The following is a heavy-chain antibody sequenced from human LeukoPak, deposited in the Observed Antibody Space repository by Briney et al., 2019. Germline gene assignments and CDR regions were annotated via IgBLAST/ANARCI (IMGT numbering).Heavy chain of an antibody. Sequence: SETLSLTCAVSGGSISSGGYSWSWIRQPPGKGLEWIGYIYHSGSTYYNPSLKSRVTISVDRSKNQFSLKLSSVTAADTAVYYCARHQLRGSLVWFDPWGQGTLVTVFS. CDR2: IYHSGST. CDR3: ARHQLRGSLVWFDP. CDR1: GGSISSGGYS. J-gene: IGHJ5*02. V-gene: IGHV4-30-2*01. D-gene: IGHD2-2*01.